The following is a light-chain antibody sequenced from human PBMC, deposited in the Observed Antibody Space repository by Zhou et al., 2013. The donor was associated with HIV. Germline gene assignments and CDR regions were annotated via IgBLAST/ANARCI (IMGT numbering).Light chain of an antibody. Sequence: QSALTQPASVSGSPGQSVTISCTGTSSDVGGYNFVSWYQQYPGKAPKLMIYDVSKRPSGVSDRFSGSKSGNTASLTISGLQAEDEADYHCGSYTSSSTLGFGGGTKLTVL. CDR1: SSDVGGYNF. V-gene: IGLV2-14*01. CDR3: GSYTSSSTLG. J-gene: IGLJ2*01. CDR2: DVS.